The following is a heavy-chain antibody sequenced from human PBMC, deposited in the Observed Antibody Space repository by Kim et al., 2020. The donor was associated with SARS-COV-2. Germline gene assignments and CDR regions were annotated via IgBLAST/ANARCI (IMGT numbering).Heavy chain of an antibody. CDR3: ARVNSYCGGGTCCAR. J-gene: IGHJ4*02. CDR1: GFTVSNNY. Sequence: GGSLRLSCAASGFTVSNNYMSWVRQAPGKGLEWVSVIYSGGGTNYADSVKGRFTISRDNSKKTLYLQMRSLGAEDTAVYYCARVNSYCGGGTCCARWGQGTLDTVSS. V-gene: IGHV3-53*01. D-gene: IGHD2-15*01. CDR2: IYSGGGT.